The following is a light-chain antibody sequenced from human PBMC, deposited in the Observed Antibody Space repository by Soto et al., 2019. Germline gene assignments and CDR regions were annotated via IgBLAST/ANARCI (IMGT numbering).Light chain of an antibody. CDR3: NSYTSSGTYVL. V-gene: IGLV2-14*03. J-gene: IGLJ2*01. CDR2: DVD. CDR1: SSDVGNYHY. Sequence: QSALTQPASVSGSPGQSITISCTGTSSDVGNYHYVSWYQHHPGKAPKLMIYDVDNRPSGVSDRFSGSKSGNRASLTISGLQAEDEADYYCNSYTSSGTYVLFGGGTKVTVL.